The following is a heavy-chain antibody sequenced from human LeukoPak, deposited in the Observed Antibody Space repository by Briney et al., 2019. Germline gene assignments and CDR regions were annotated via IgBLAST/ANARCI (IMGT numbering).Heavy chain of an antibody. J-gene: IGHJ4*02. CDR1: GGSISNY. Sequence: SETLSLTCTVSGGSISNYWSWIRQPPGKGLEWIGYIYYSGSTNYNPSLQSRLTISVDTSKNQFSLKLSSVTAADTAVYYCARVIGYSHSYYDHWGQGTLVTVSS. D-gene: IGHD5-18*01. CDR3: ARVIGYSHSYYDH. CDR2: IYYSGST. V-gene: IGHV4-59*01.